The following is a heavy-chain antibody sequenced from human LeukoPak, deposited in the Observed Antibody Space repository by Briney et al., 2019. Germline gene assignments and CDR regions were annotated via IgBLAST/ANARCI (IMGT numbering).Heavy chain of an antibody. V-gene: IGHV4-39*01. CDR2: IHRSESP. J-gene: IGHJ4*02. CDR1: GASISSSHFY. CDR3: ARQTNRGAGNFDS. D-gene: IGHD1-1*01. Sequence: SETLSLTRTVSGASISSSHFYWGWIRQAPGKGLEWVGTIHRSESPNYNPSLKSRVTISVDLSKNQVSLKLSSVTAADTSVYYCARQTNRGAGNFDSWGRGTLVTVSS.